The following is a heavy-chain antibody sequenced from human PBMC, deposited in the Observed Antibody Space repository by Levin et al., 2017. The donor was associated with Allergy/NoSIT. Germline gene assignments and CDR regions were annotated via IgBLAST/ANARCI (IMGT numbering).Heavy chain of an antibody. V-gene: IGHV1-2*02. Sequence: ASVKVSCKASGYTFRDYYIQWVRQAPGQGLEWMGWINPNSGGTNYAQKFQGRLTMTTDTSISAVYMELSSLRCDDTAVYYCARHGDYGSGSYDLYYYYFSMDAWGRGTAVTVSS. CDR3: ARHGDYGSGSYDLYYYYFSMDA. J-gene: IGHJ6*04. CDR2: INPNSGGT. D-gene: IGHD3-10*01. CDR1: GYTFRDYY.